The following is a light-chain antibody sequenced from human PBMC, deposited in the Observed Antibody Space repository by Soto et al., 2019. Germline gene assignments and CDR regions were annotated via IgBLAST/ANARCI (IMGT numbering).Light chain of an antibody. CDR1: QSISSW. V-gene: IGKV1-5*03. Sequence: DMQMTQSPSTLCASVGERVTLTCRASQSISSWLAWYQQKPGKAPKLLIYKTSSLESGVPSRFSGSGSGTEFTLTISSLQPDDFATYYCQQYNTYSTFGQGTRLEIK. CDR3: QQYNTYST. J-gene: IGKJ5*01. CDR2: KTS.